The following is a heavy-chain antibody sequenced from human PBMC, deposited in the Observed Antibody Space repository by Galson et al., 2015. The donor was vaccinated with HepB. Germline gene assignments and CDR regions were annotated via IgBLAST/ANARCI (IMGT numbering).Heavy chain of an antibody. CDR3: ARDLFDAARPDFDY. Sequence: SVKVSCKASGYTFTSYGISWVRQAPGQGLEWMGWISAYNGNTNYAQKPPGRVTMTTDTSTSTAYMELRSLRSDDTAVYYCARDLFDAARPDFDYWGQGTLVTVSS. J-gene: IGHJ4*02. V-gene: IGHV1-18*01. CDR2: ISAYNGNT. D-gene: IGHD2/OR15-2a*01. CDR1: GYTFTSYG.